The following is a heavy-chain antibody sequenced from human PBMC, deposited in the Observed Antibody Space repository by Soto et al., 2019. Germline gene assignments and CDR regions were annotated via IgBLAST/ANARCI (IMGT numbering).Heavy chain of an antibody. Sequence: QVQLVQSGAEVKKPGASVKVSCKASGDTFTDYYIHWVRQAPGQGLEWLGTVNPSGGHTTYAQHFLGRMTMTRDTSTSTLYMELTSLTSEDTAVYYCARGGHVVVVTAALDYWGQGTLVTVSS. CDR1: GDTFTDYY. CDR2: VNPSGGHT. D-gene: IGHD2-21*02. CDR3: ARGGHVVVVTAALDY. J-gene: IGHJ4*02. V-gene: IGHV1-46*01.